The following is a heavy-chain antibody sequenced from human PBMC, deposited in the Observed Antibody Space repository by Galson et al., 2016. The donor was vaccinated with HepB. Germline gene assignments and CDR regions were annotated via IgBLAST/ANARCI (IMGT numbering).Heavy chain of an antibody. CDR2: INGGGTTT. CDR3: SRDRFVTADT. D-gene: IGHD3-3*01. CDR1: KFIFNGYW. V-gene: IGHV3-74*01. Sequence: SLRLSCAVSKFIFNGYWMQWVRQAPGKGLAWVARINGGGTTTDYGDTVRGRFTISRDNAKNMVYLQMNILRVEDTAVYYCSRDRFVTADTGGQGTLGTVSS. J-gene: IGHJ4*02.